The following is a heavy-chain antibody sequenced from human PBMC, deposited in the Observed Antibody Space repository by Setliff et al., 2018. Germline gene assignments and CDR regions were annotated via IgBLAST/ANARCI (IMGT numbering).Heavy chain of an antibody. CDR2: ISPDGTIT. CDR3: ASIDWGENFYNTDV. V-gene: IGHV3-74*01. CDR1: GFTFGDYG. D-gene: IGHD7-27*01. Sequence: GGSLRLSCAASGFTFGDYGMNWVRQVPGKGLVWVSRISPDGTITNYADSVKGRFTISRDNAKNTLYLQMNSLRGEDTAVYFCASIDWGENFYNTDVWGKGTTVTVSS. J-gene: IGHJ6*03.